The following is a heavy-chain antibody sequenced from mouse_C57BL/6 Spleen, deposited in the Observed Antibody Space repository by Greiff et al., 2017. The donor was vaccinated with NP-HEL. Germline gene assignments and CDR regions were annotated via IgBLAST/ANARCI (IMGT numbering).Heavy chain of an antibody. V-gene: IGHV8-12*01. CDR3: ARSYDYVEYYYAMDY. Sequence: QVTLKVSGPGILQSSQTLSLTCFFSGFSLSTSGMGVSWIRQPSGKGLEWLAHIYWDDDKRYNPSLKSRLTITKDTSRNQVFLKITSVDTADTATYYCARSYDYVEYYYAMDYWGQGTSVTVSS. CDR1: GFSLSTSGMG. J-gene: IGHJ4*01. CDR2: IYWDDDK. D-gene: IGHD2-4*01.